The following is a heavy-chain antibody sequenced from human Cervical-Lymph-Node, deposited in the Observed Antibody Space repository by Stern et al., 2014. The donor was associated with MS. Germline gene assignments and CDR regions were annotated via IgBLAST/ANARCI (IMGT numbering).Heavy chain of an antibody. CDR2: IIPGLGTT. Sequence: DQLVESGDEVKKPGSSVKVSCKASRDTFSHYALSWVRQAPKHGLEWMGGIIPGLGTTSYAQKFQGRITLSADTSTNTLYMELSSLRSEDTAVYFCARDQGDYGSGSEDSWFDPWGQGTLVTVSS. J-gene: IGHJ5*02. V-gene: IGHV1-69*06. CDR1: RDTFSHYA. D-gene: IGHD3-10*01. CDR3: ARDQGDYGSGSEDSWFDP.